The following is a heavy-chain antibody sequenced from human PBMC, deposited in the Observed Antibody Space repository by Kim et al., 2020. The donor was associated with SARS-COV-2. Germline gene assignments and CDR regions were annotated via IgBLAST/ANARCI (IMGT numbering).Heavy chain of an antibody. CDR1: GFTFSSYA. CDR3: AKDLSVDYYGSGSYYPHYYYYYGMDV. V-gene: IGHV3-23*01. J-gene: IGHJ6*02. D-gene: IGHD3-10*01. CDR2: ISGSGGST. Sequence: GGSLRLSCAASGFTFSSYAMSWVRQAPGKGLEWVSAISGSGGSTYYADSVKGRFTISRDNSKNTLYLQMNSLRAEDTAVYYCAKDLSVDYYGSGSYYPHYYYYYGMDVWGQGTTVTVSS.